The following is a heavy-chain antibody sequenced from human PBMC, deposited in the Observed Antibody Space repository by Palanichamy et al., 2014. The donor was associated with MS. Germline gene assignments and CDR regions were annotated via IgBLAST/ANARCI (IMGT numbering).Heavy chain of an antibody. CDR3: ARYASGSYYWDY. J-gene: IGHJ4*02. Sequence: QVQLQESGPRLVKPSETLSLTCTVSGGSIDGYYWSWIRQPPGKGLEYIGFVHYSGRTDYNASLKSRITISADTSKNQFSLKMRSMTAADTAVYYCARYASGSYYWDYWGQRTLVIVSS. CDR1: GGSIDGYY. D-gene: IGHD3-10*01. CDR2: VHYSGRT. V-gene: IGHV4-59*01.